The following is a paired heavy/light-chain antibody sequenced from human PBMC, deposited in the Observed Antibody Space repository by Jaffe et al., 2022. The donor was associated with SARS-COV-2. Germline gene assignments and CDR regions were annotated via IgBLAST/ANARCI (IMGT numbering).Light chain of an antibody. CDR1: SSNIGNNP. V-gene: IGLV1-44*01. CDR2: NNH. Sequence: QSVLTQPPSASGTPGQRVTISCSGSSSNIGNNPVNWYQHVPGMAPKVVIYNNHQRPSGVPERISGSKSGTSASLAISGLRSEDEADYYCAARDDSLDGPLFGGGTKVTVL. CDR3: AARDDSLDGPL. J-gene: IGLJ2*01.
Heavy chain of an antibody. V-gene: IGHV1-69*08. CDR2: IIPILGVT. D-gene: IGHD1-26*01. Sequence: QVQLVQSGAEVKKPGSSVKVSCKASGGTFSSYSFSWLRQAPGQGLEWMGRIIPILGVTKYAQKFQGRFTIIADKSTSSVSMDLSSLTSEDTAVYYCARDVGTNLGSYHGDWGQGTLVSVSS. CDR1: GGTFSSYS. CDR3: ARDVGTNLGSYHGD. J-gene: IGHJ4*02.